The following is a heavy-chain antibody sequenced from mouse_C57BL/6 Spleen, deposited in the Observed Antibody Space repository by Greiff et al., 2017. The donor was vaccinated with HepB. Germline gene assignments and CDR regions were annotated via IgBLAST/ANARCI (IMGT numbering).Heavy chain of an antibody. CDR3: ANNPYYYGSSYGRRAYAMAY. Sequence: QVQLQQSGPGLVQPSQSLSITCTVSGFSLTSYGVHWVRQPPGKGLEWLGVIWSGGSTDYNAAFISRLSISKDNSKSQVFFKMNSLQADDTAIYYCANNPYYYGSSYGRRAYAMAYWGQGTSVTVSS. J-gene: IGHJ4*01. CDR2: IWSGGST. D-gene: IGHD1-1*01. V-gene: IGHV2-4*01. CDR1: GFSLTSYG.